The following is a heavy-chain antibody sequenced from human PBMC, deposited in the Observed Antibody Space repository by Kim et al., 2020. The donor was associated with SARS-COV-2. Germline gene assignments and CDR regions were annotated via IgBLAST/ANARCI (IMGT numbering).Heavy chain of an antibody. J-gene: IGHJ6*03. CDR3: ARCPGLFGLPGYYYMDV. CDR1: GGSISSYY. V-gene: IGHV4-59*08. CDR2: IYYSGST. Sequence: SETLSLTCTVSGGSISSYYWSWIRQPPGKGLEWIGYIYYSGSTNYNPSLKSRVTISVDTSKNQFSLKLSSVTAADTAVYYCARCPGLFGLPGYYYMDVWGKGTTVTVSS. D-gene: IGHD3-22*01.